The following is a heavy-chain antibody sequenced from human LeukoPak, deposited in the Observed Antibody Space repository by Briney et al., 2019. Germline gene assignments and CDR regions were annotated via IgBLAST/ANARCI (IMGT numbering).Heavy chain of an antibody. J-gene: IGHJ6*04. D-gene: IGHD3-10*02. CDR1: GFTFSIYW. CDR3: AELGITMIGGV. CDR2: ISSSGSTI. V-gene: IGHV3-48*03. Sequence: GGSLRLSCAASGFTFSIYWMTWVRQAPGKGLEWVSYISSSGSTIYYADSVKGRFTISRDNAKNSLYLQMSSLRAEDTAVYYCAELGITMIGGVWGKGTTVTISS.